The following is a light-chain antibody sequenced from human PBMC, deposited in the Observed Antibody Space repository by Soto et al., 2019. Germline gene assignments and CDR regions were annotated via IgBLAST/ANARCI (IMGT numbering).Light chain of an antibody. CDR3: QQRYSTPRT. CDR2: AAS. V-gene: IGKV1-39*01. CDR1: QSISTY. J-gene: IGKJ2*02. Sequence: DIQMTKSPSSLSASVGDRVTITCRASQSISTYLNWYQQKVGKAPKLLIYAASSLQRGVPSRFSGSGSGTDFTLTISSLQPEDFATYYCQQRYSTPRTFGQGTKLEIK.